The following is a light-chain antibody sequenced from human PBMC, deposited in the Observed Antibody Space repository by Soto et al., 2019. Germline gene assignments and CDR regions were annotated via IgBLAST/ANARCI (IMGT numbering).Light chain of an antibody. CDR2: DAS. J-gene: IGKJ1*01. CDR3: QQRDNWPQT. Sequence: EIVLTQYTATLSLSPGERATLSCRASQSIRTFLAWYQHRPGQAPRLLIYDASDRATGIPARFSGSGSGTDFTLTISSLEPEDSAFYYCQQRDNWPQTFGQGTKVDI. CDR1: QSIRTF. V-gene: IGKV3-11*01.